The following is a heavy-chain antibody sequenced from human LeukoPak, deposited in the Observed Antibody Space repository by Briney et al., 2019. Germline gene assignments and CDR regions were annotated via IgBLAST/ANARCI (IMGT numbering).Heavy chain of an antibody. V-gene: IGHV3-23*01. CDR1: GFTFSSYA. J-gene: IGHJ3*02. CDR3: TKTDPTGALGRFRMRSDAFDI. CDR2: MSGSGSIT. D-gene: IGHD3-3*01. Sequence: GGSLRLSCAASGFTFSSYAMSWVRQAPGKGLEWDSGMSGSGSITYYADSVKGRFTISRDISKNTVYLQMNSLRAEDTAVYYCTKTDPTGALGRFRMRSDAFDIWGQGTMVTVSS.